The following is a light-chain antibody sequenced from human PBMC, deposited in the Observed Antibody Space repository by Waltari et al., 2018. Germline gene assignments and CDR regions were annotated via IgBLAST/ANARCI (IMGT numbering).Light chain of an antibody. CDR1: QSFSRF. CDR3: QKYDRLPAT. Sequence: EIVLTQSPGTLSLSPGERGTLSCGASQSFSRFLAWYQQKPGQAPRLLIYGASTRATGIPDRFSGSGSGTDFSLTISRLEPEDFAVYYCQKYDRLPATFGQGTKVEIK. J-gene: IGKJ1*01. V-gene: IGKV3-20*01. CDR2: GAS.